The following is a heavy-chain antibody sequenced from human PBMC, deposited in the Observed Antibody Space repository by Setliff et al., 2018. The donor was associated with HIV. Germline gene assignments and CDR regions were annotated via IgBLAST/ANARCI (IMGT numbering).Heavy chain of an antibody. CDR1: GFTFTKSA. CDR3: ARDSEPGTRVAGTAGLDY. J-gene: IGHJ4*02. CDR2: ISANGGST. V-gene: IGHV3-23*01. D-gene: IGHD6-19*01. Sequence: GGSLRLSCTVSGFTFTKSAMNWVRQAPGKGLEWVSVISANGGSTYSADSVKGRCTISRDNTKNTVYLQMNSMRAEDTALYYCARDSEPGTRVAGTAGLDYWGQGSLVTVSS.